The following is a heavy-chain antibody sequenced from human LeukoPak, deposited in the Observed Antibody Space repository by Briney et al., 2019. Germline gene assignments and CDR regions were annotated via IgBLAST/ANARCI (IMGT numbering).Heavy chain of an antibody. CDR3: AREYGGGYSYGYYY. CDR1: GGTFSSYA. CDR2: VIPTLGIA. D-gene: IGHD5-18*01. J-gene: IGHJ4*02. V-gene: IGHV1-69*04. Sequence: ASVKASCKASGGTFSSYAISWVRQAPGQGLEWVGRVIPTLGIANYAQSFQGRVTITADKSTGTAYMQLSSLRSEDTAVYYCAREYGGGYSYGYYYWGQGTLVSVSS.